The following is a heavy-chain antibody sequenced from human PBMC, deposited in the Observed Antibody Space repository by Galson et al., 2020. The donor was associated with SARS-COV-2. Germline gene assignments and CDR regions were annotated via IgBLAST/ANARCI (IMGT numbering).Heavy chain of an antibody. CDR3: AKDTCGSGNWDFHL. CDR1: GFTFNSYA. V-gene: IGHV3-23*01. D-gene: IGHD2-8*02. J-gene: IGHJ2*01. CDR2: ISASGGRT. Sequence: GGSLRLSCAASGFTFNSYALSWVRQAPGKGLEWVSGISASGGRTYYADSVKGRITISRDESAKTMFLQLTSLRVDDTAVYYCAKDTCGSGNWDFHLWGRGTMVSVSS.